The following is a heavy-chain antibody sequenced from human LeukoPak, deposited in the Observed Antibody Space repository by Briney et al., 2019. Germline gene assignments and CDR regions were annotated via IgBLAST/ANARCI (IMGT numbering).Heavy chain of an antibody. Sequence: GGSLRLFCAASGFTLSDYYMSWIRQAPGKGLEWVSYSSSSGSTIYYADSVKGRFAISRDNAKNSLYLQMNSLRAEDTAVYYCARRRDFIDYWGQGTLVTVSS. V-gene: IGHV3-11*01. J-gene: IGHJ4*02. CDR3: ARRRDFIDY. CDR2: SSSSGSTI. D-gene: IGHD3/OR15-3a*01. CDR1: GFTLSDYY.